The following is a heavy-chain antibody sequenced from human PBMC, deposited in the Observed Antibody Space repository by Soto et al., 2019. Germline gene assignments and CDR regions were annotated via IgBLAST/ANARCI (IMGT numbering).Heavy chain of an antibody. CDR3: ARDTVTTHGFDS. J-gene: IGHJ4*02. V-gene: IGHV3-72*01. CDR2: SRNKANGYTT. D-gene: IGHD4-17*01. Sequence: VGSLRLSCAASGFTFSDHYMDWVRQAPGKGLEWVGRSRNKANGYTTEYAAPVRGRFSISRDDSKNSLYLQMTSLKTEDTAVYYCARDTVTTHGFDSWGQGTLVTVSS. CDR1: GFTFSDHY.